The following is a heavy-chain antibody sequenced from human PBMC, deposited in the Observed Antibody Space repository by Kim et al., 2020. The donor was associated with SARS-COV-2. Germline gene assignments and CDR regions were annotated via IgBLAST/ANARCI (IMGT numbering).Heavy chain of an antibody. Sequence: GGSLRLSCAASGFTFSSYSMNWVRQAPGKGLEWVSYISSSSSTIYYADSVKGRFTISRDNAKNSLYLQMNSLRDEDTAVYYCASSCSGGSCHYYYYYGMDVWGQGTTVTVSS. CDR3: ASSCSGGSCHYYYYYGMDV. CDR1: GFTFSSYS. V-gene: IGHV3-48*02. D-gene: IGHD2-15*01. J-gene: IGHJ6*02. CDR2: ISSSSSTI.